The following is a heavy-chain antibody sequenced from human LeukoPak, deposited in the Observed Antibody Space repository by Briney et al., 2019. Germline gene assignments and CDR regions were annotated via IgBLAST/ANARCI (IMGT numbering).Heavy chain of an antibody. D-gene: IGHD6-13*01. CDR2: IFYSGST. V-gene: IGHV4-59*08. J-gene: IGHJ4*02. Sequence: PSETLSLTCTVSGGSISGYYWGWIRQPPGKGLEWIGYIFYSGSTNYNPSLKSRVTLSLDTSKNQFSLKLSSVTAADTAVYYCVRHGDSTSWVDYWGQGTLVTVPS. CDR1: GGSISGYY. CDR3: VRHGDSTSWVDY.